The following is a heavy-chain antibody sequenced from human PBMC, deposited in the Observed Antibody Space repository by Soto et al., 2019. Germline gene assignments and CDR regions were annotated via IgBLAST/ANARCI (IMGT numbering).Heavy chain of an antibody. CDR3: ARVIDSYDFWSGYNPARDDFDI. CDR2: IYYSGST. V-gene: IGHV4-30-4*01. CDR1: GGSISCGDYY. J-gene: IGHJ3*02. Sequence: KASVTLSLTCTVSGGSISCGDYYWSWIREPPGKCLERIGYIYYSGSTYYNPSLKSRVTISVDTSKNQFSLKLSSVTAADTAVYYCARVIDSYDFWSGYNPARDDFDIWGQGTMVTVSS. D-gene: IGHD3-3*01.